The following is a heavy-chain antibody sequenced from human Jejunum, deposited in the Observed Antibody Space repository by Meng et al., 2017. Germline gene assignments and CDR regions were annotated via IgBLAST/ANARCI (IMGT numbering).Heavy chain of an antibody. Sequence: VQVVESGGGLVQTGGSLRLSCAASGFTFSSYAMSWVRQAPGKGLEWVSTISPGGGTTYYADSVKGRFTISRDNSMNTLSLQMNSLSADDTAVYYCAKTHWLDYWGQGTLVTVFS. V-gene: IGHV3-23*04. CDR2: ISPGGGTT. D-gene: IGHD1-1*01. CDR3: AKTHWLDY. CDR1: GFTFSSYA. J-gene: IGHJ4*02.